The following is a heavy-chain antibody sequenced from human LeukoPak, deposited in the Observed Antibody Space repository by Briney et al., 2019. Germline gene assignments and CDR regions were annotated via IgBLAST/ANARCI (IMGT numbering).Heavy chain of an antibody. Sequence: ASVKVSCKASGYTFTSYAMNWVRQAPGQGLEWMGIINPSGGSTSYAQKFQGRVTMTRDMSTSTVYMELSSLRSEDTAVYYCARDRTIFYYMDVWGKGTTVTVSS. CDR2: INPSGGST. CDR1: GYTFTSYA. D-gene: IGHD3-3*01. CDR3: ARDRTIFYYMDV. J-gene: IGHJ6*03. V-gene: IGHV1-46*01.